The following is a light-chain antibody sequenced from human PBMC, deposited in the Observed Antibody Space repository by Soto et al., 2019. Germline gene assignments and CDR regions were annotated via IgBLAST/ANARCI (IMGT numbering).Light chain of an antibody. CDR3: CSYAGGSTYV. Sequence: QSALTQPASVSGSPGQSITISCTGTSSDVGRYNLVSWYQQHPGKAPKLMIYEGSQRPSGASNRFSGSKFGNTASLTISGLQAEDEADYYCCSYAGGSTYVFGTGTQLTVL. CDR2: EGS. V-gene: IGLV2-23*01. J-gene: IGLJ1*01. CDR1: SSDVGRYNL.